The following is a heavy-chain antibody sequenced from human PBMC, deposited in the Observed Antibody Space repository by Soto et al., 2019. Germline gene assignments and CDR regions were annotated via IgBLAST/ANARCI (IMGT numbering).Heavy chain of an antibody. CDR3: ARYIPGVRYYGMDV. Sequence: PGGSLRLSCAASGFTFSSYAMKWVRQAPGKGLEWVSLIGESGTPTYYADSVKSRFTISRDNSGNTLFLEMYSLRAEDTAVYYCARYIPGVRYYGMDVWGQGTTVTVSS. CDR1: GFTFSSYA. J-gene: IGHJ6*02. CDR2: IGESGTPT. V-gene: IGHV3-23*01. D-gene: IGHD2-2*01.